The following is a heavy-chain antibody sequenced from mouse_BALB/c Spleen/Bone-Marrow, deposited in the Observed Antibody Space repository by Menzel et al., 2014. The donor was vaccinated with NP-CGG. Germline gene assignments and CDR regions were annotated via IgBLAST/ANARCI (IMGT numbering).Heavy chain of an antibody. CDR2: INPDSSTI. CDR1: GFDFSRYW. V-gene: IGHV4-1*02. D-gene: IGHD2-3*01. J-gene: IGHJ2*01. Sequence: EVKVEESGGGLVQPGGSLKLSCAASGFDFSRYWMSWVRQAPGKGLEWIGEINPDSSTINYTPSLKDKFIISRDNAKNTPYLQMSKVRSEDTALYYCARLGYYGYFDYWGQGTTLTVSS. CDR3: ARLGYYGYFDY.